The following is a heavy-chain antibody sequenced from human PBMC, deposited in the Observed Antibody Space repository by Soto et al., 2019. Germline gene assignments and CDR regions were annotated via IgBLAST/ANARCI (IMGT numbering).Heavy chain of an antibody. CDR2: IYPGDSDT. V-gene: IGHV5-51*01. D-gene: IGHD2-8*02. CDR1: GYAFSSYW. Sequence: GESLKIPCQGSGYAFSSYWIAWVRQMPGKGVEWMGFIYPGDSDTRYSPSFQGQVTISVDKSITTAYLQWSSLKASDTAMYYCARGYCTATICDPWFDPWGQGTLVTVSS. CDR3: ARGYCTATICDPWFDP. J-gene: IGHJ5*02.